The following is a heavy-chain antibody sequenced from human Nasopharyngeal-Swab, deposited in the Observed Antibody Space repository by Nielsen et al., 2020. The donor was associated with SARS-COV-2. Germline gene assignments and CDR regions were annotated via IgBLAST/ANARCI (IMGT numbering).Heavy chain of an antibody. V-gene: IGHV3-7*01. CDR3: ARDSLDFYGSGSYPDY. CDR2: IKQDGSEK. CDR1: GFTFSSYW. D-gene: IGHD3-10*01. Sequence: GESLKISCAASGFTFSSYWMSWVRQAPGKGLEWVANIKQDGSEKYYVDSVKGRFTISRDNAKNSLYLQMNSLRAEDTAVYYCARDSLDFYGSGSYPDYWGQGTLVTVSS. J-gene: IGHJ4*02.